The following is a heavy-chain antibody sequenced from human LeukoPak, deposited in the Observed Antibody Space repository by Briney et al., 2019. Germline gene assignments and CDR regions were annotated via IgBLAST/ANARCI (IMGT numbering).Heavy chain of an antibody. CDR1: GFTFDDYA. D-gene: IGHD4-11*01. CDR3: AKDKTTVTMGGLDV. Sequence: PGRSLRLSCAASGFTFDDYAMHWVRQAPGMGLEWVSGISWNSGNKGYADSVKGRFTISRDNAKNSLYLQMNSLRTEDTALYYCAKDKTTVTMGGLDVWGQGTTVTVSS. CDR2: ISWNSGNK. J-gene: IGHJ6*02. V-gene: IGHV3-9*01.